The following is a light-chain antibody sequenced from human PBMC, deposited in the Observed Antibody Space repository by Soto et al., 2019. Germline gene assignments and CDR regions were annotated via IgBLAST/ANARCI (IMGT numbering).Light chain of an antibody. CDR3: QHYNNWPFT. CDR1: QSISID. Sequence: EIVLTQSPVTLSLSPGEGATLSCKASQSISIDLAWYQQKPGQVPRLLIYDASSRATGIPGRFTGSGSGTDFTLTISSLEPEDFAVYYCQHYNNWPFTFGQGTKLEIK. J-gene: IGKJ2*01. CDR2: DAS. V-gene: IGKV3-11*01.